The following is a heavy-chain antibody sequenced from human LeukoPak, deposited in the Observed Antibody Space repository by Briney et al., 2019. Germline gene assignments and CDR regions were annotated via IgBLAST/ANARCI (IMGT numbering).Heavy chain of an antibody. Sequence: GGSLILSCAASGFTVSSNFLSWVRLPPGKGLEWVSDIYSGGSTYYADSVKGRFTISRDNSKNTLYLQMNSLRAEDTAVYYCTRGGGGSFPHYWGQGTLVTVSS. CDR2: IYSGGST. J-gene: IGHJ4*02. CDR1: GFTVSSNF. V-gene: IGHV3-53*01. CDR3: TRGGGGSFPHY. D-gene: IGHD2-21*01.